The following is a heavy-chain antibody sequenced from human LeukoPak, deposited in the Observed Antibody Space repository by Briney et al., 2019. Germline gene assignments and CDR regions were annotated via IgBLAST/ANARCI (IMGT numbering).Heavy chain of an antibody. CDR1: GGSISTYY. J-gene: IGHJ4*02. Sequence: SETLSLTCTVSGGSISTYYWSWIRQPPGKGLEWIGYIYYSGNTNCDPSLKSRVTISIDTSKNQFSLKLTSVTAADTAVYYCARVGSGSFDYWGQGTLVTVSS. CDR2: IYYSGNT. D-gene: IGHD3-10*01. CDR3: ARVGSGSFDY. V-gene: IGHV4-59*01.